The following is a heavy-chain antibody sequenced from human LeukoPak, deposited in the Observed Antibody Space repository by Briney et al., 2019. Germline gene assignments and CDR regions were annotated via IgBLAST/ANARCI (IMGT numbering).Heavy chain of an antibody. CDR1: GITFTSHA. Sequence: GGSLRLSYAASGITFTSHAMSWLHPPPRKGLEWVSLNTGSGGHTYYGDSVKGRFTISRDNSKSTLYLQMNSLRAEDTAVYYCAKGGVATMRDGYNYYYYYMEVWGRGTRVSVSS. D-gene: IGHD5-24*01. V-gene: IGHV3-23*01. CDR2: NTGSGGHT. CDR3: AKGGVATMRDGYNYYYYYMEV. J-gene: IGHJ6*03.